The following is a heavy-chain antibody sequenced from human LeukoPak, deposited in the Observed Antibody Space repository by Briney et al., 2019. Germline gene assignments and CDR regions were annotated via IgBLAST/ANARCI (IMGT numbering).Heavy chain of an antibody. V-gene: IGHV4-38-2*01. J-gene: IGHJ6*03. D-gene: IGHD6-13*01. Sequence: SETLSLTCAVSGYSISSGYYWGWIRQPPGKGLEWIGSIYHSGSTYYNPSLKSRVTISVDTSKNQFSLKLSSVTAVDTAVYYCATKTAAGNYYYYYMDVWGKGTTVTVSS. CDR3: ATKTAAGNYYYYYMDV. CDR1: GYSISSGYY. CDR2: IYHSGST.